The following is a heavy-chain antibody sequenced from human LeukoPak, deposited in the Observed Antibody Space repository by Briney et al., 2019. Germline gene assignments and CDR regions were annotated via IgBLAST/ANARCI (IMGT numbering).Heavy chain of an antibody. CDR3: AREKVNTAMVTSPRKNYYYMDV. CDR1: GGYISTYY. Sequence: SETLSLTCTVSGGYISTYYWSRIRQPPGKGLEWIGYIYYTGSTNYNPSLKSRVTISVDTSKNQFSLKLSSVTAADTAVYYCAREKVNTAMVTSPRKNYYYMDVWGKGTTVTVSS. CDR2: IYYTGST. D-gene: IGHD5-18*01. J-gene: IGHJ6*03. V-gene: IGHV4-59*01.